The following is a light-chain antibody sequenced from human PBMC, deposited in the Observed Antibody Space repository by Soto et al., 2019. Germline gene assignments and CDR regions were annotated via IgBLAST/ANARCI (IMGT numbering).Light chain of an antibody. CDR2: DVT. V-gene: IGLV2-11*01. CDR3: CPYAGSSYV. CDR1: SSDVGGYNY. Sequence: QSALTQPPSVSGSPGQSVAISCTGTSSDVGGYNYVSWYQQHPGKAPKFMIYDVTKRPSGVPDRFSGSKSGNTASLTISGLQAEDEADYYCCPYAGSSYVFGTGTKLTVL. J-gene: IGLJ1*01.